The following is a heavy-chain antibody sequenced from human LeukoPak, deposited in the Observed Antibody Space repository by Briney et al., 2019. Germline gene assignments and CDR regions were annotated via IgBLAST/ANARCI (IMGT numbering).Heavy chain of an antibody. D-gene: IGHD1-26*01. CDR2: INPNSGGT. CDR1: GYTFTGYY. V-gene: IGHV1-2*02. J-gene: IGHJ4*02. CDR3: ARIIVGATKVIDY. Sequence: ASVKVSCKASGYTFTGYYMHWVRQAPGQGLEWMGWINPNSGGTNYAQKFQGRVTMTRDTSISAAYMELSRLRSDDTAVYYCARIIVGATKVIDYWGQGTLVTVPS.